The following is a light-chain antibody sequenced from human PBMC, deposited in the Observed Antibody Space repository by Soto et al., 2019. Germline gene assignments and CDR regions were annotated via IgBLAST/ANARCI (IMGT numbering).Light chain of an antibody. Sequence: DIQMTQSPPSLSAFVGDRVTITCQASHDIGNSLNWYQHKPGKAPKLVIYDAYNLETGVPSTFSGSGFGTDFTFTISSLRPEDIATYYCQKSDHLPLFGPGTKVDIK. CDR2: DAY. CDR3: QKSDHLPL. V-gene: IGKV1-33*01. J-gene: IGKJ3*01. CDR1: HDIGNS.